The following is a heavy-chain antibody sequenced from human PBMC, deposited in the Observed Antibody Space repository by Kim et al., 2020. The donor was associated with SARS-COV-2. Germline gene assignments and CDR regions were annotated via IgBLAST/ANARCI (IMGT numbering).Heavy chain of an antibody. J-gene: IGHJ5*02. Sequence: SETLSLTCTVSGGSISSSSYYWGWIRQPPGKGLEWIGSIYYSGSTYYNPSLKSRVTISVDTSKNQFSLKLSSVTAADTAVYYCARSQRIPPDSSGYAHNWFDPWGQGTLVTVSS. D-gene: IGHD3-22*01. CDR1: GGSISSSSYY. CDR2: IYYSGST. V-gene: IGHV4-39*01. CDR3: ARSQRIPPDSSGYAHNWFDP.